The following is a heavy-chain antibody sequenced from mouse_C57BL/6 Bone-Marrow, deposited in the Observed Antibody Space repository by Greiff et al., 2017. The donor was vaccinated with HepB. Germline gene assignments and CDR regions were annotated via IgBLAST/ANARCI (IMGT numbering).Heavy chain of an antibody. CDR2: ISSGGDYI. V-gene: IGHV5-9-1*02. Sequence: VQLKESGEGLVKPGGSLKLSCAASGFTFSSYAMSWVRQTPEKRLEWVAYISSGGDYIYYADTVKGRFTISRDNARNTLYLQISSLKSEDTAMYYCTRDRPIYYYGSSYWYFDVWGTGTTVTVSS. CDR3: TRDRPIYYYGSSYWYFDV. D-gene: IGHD1-1*01. CDR1: GFTFSSYA. J-gene: IGHJ1*03.